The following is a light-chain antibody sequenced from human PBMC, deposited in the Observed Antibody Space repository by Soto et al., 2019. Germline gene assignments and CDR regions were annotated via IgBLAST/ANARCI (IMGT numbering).Light chain of an antibody. CDR1: QSSSSW. CDR2: DAS. Sequence: DIQMTQSPSTLSASVGDRVTITCRASQSSSSWLAWYQQKPGKAPKLLIYDASSLESGVPSRFSGSGSGTEFNLTISSLQPDDFATYHCQQYDNLPYTFGQGTKLEIK. V-gene: IGKV1-5*01. J-gene: IGKJ2*01. CDR3: QQYDNLPYT.